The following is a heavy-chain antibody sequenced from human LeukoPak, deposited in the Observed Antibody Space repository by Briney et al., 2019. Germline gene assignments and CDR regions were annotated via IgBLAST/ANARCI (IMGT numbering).Heavy chain of an antibody. CDR1: GFTFSSYG. V-gene: IGHV3-33*01. CDR2: IWYDGSNE. J-gene: IGHJ4*02. CDR3: ARTMRPILTGYYSLDY. Sequence: PGGSLRLSCAASGFTFSSYGMHWVRQAPGKGLEWVAVIWYDGSNEYYADSVKGRFTISRDNSKNTLYLQMNSLRAEDTAVYYCARTMRPILTGYYSLDYWGQGTLVTVSS. D-gene: IGHD3-9*01.